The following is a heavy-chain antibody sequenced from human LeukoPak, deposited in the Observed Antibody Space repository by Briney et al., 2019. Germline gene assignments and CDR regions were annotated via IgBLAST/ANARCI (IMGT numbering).Heavy chain of an antibody. CDR2: IATSGT. V-gene: IGHV3-23*01. J-gene: IGHJ4*02. CDR3: AREGLERHLALDS. CDR1: GFSFSSHA. Sequence: PGGSLRLSCGASGFSFSSHAMSWFRQPPGTGLEWLSSIATSGTYYTSSVKGRFTISRDDSKNMLSLQMNSLTAEDTAVYFCAREGLERHLALDSWGQGTLVTVSS. D-gene: IGHD1-1*01.